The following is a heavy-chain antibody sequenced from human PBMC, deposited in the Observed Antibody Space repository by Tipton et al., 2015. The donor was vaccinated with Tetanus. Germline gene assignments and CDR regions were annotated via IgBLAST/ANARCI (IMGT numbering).Heavy chain of an antibody. Sequence: QLVQSGAEVKKLGASVKVSCRASGYTFTHYGVNWVRQAPGQGLEWMGWISPFNENVNYAEKFQGRLTMTTDRSTATVYMDLRGLRSDDTAVYYCARGRGLGPHEYFEHWGQGTLVTVSS. D-gene: IGHD3/OR15-3a*01. J-gene: IGHJ5*02. CDR1: GYTFTHYG. CDR3: ARGRGLGPHEYFEH. CDR2: ISPFNENV. V-gene: IGHV1-18*01.